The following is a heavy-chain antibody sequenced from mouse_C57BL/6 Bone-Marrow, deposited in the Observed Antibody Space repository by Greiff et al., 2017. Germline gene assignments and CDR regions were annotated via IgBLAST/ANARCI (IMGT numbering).Heavy chain of an antibody. J-gene: IGHJ3*01. CDR1: GFNIKHTY. CDR3: ARDYGSSPPFAY. D-gene: IGHD1-1*01. Sequence: EVQLPQSVAELVRPGASVKLSCTASGFNIKHTYMHWVKQRPEQGLEWIGRLDPANGNTKYAPKFQGKATITADTSSNTAYLQLSSLTSEDTAIYYCARDYGSSPPFAYWGQGTLVTVSA. CDR2: LDPANGNT. V-gene: IGHV14-3*01.